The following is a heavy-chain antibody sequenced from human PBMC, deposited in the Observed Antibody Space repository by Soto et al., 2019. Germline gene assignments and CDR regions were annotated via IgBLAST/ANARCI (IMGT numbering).Heavy chain of an antibody. Sequence: QVQLVESWGGVVQPGGSLRLSCTTSGFTFNTYGMHWVPQAPGKGLEWVAIIWYDGSNKYYADSLKGRFTISRDNSKNTLYLQMNSLRAEDTALYYCARSDCTGAYCYSWPFNYGVDVWGQGTTVTVSS. V-gene: IGHV3-33*08. CDR1: GFTFNTYG. D-gene: IGHD2-15*01. J-gene: IGHJ6*02. CDR3: ARSDCTGAYCYSWPFNYGVDV. CDR2: IWYDGSNK.